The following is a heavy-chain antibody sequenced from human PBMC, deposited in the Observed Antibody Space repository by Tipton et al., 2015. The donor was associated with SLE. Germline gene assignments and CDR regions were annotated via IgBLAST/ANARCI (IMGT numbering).Heavy chain of an antibody. CDR3: ARVSTYYYGSGSYYRYWYFDL. D-gene: IGHD3-10*01. J-gene: IGHJ2*01. Sequence: GLVKPSETLSLTCTVSGGSISSYYWSWIRQPPGKGLEWIGYIYYSGSTNYNPSLKSRVTISVDTSKNQFSLKLSSVTAADTAVYYCARVSTYYYGSGSYYRYWYFDLWGRDSLVTVSS. CDR1: GGSISSYY. CDR2: IYYSGST. V-gene: IGHV4-59*01.